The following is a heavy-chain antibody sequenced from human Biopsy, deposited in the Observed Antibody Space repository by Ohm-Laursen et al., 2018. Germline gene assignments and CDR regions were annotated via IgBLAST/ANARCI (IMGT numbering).Heavy chain of an antibody. J-gene: IGHJ5*02. CDR1: GYTFTSYH. CDR3: TRGGYYYDSLAYYYWFDP. D-gene: IGHD3-22*01. Sequence: ASVKVSCKAPGYTFTSYHVHWVRQAPGQGLEWMGWINAKTGDSNYAQKFQGRVTMTRDTSISTAYVDLSSLRSDDTAVYYCTRGGYYYDSLAYYYWFDPWGQGTLVTVSS. CDR2: INAKTGDS. V-gene: IGHV1-2*02.